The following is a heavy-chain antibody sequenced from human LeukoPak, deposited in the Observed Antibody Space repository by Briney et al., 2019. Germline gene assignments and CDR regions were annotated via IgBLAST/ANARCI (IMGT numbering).Heavy chain of an antibody. J-gene: IGHJ4*02. CDR2: IKEDGSDK. Sequence: GGSLRLSCAASGFPFSHSYMGWVRQSPGKGLEWVANIKEDGSDKYYVDSVTGRFTISRDNAESSLYLQMNSLRAEDTAVYYCARGSLYYDSSGYFPSFDYWGQGTLVTVSS. V-gene: IGHV3-7*01. CDR1: GFPFSHSY. D-gene: IGHD3-22*01. CDR3: ARGSLYYDSSGYFPSFDY.